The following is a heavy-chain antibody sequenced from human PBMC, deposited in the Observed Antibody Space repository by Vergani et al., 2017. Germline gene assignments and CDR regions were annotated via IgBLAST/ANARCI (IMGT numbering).Heavy chain of an antibody. J-gene: IGHJ3*02. Sequence: QVQLVESGGGVVQPGRSLRLSCAAFGFTFSSYGMHWVRQAPGKGLEWVAVISYDGSNKYYAGSVKGRFTISRDNSKNTLYLQMNSLRAEDTAVYYCANGRAVADYYDAFDIWGQGTMVTVSS. V-gene: IGHV3-30*18. CDR1: GFTFSSYG. CDR3: ANGRAVADYYDAFDI. D-gene: IGHD6-19*01. CDR2: ISYDGSNK.